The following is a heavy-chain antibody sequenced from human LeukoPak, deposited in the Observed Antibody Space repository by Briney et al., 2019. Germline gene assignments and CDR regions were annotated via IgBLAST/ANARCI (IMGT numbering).Heavy chain of an antibody. Sequence: GGSLRLSCAASGFTFSSYAMSRVRQAPGKGLEWVSAISGSGGSTHYADSVKGRFTISRDNSKNTLYLQMNSLRAEDTAVYYCAKFPHSSGYYPNWFDPWGQGTLVTVSS. D-gene: IGHD3-22*01. J-gene: IGHJ5*02. CDR2: ISGSGGST. CDR3: AKFPHSSGYYPNWFDP. V-gene: IGHV3-23*01. CDR1: GFTFSSYA.